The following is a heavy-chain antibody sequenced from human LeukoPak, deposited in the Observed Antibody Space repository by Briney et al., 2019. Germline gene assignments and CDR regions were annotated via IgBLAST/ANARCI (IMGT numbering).Heavy chain of an antibody. V-gene: IGHV3-74*01. Sequence: GGSLRLSCAASGFTFSSYWMHWVRQAPGKGLVWVSRINGDGSSTNYAGSVKGRFTISRDNAKDTLYLQINSLRADDTAVYYCTRGFWGWEVDYWGQGTLATVSS. CDR1: GFTFSSYW. J-gene: IGHJ4*02. CDR3: TRGFWGWEVDY. CDR2: INGDGSST. D-gene: IGHD3-16*01.